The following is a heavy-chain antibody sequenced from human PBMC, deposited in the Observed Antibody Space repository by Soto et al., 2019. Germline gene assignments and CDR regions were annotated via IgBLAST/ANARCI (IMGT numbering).Heavy chain of an antibody. Sequence: SVRCSVADGSSSSYYWRRIRQPPGKGLEWIGYIYYSGSTNYNPSLKSRVTISVDTSKNQFSLKLSSVTAADSAVYYWARRYGASFDYWGQGTLVTVSS. D-gene: IGHD4-17*01. CDR2: IYYSGST. CDR3: ARRYGASFDY. V-gene: IGHV4-59*01. J-gene: IGHJ4*02. CDR1: DGSSSSYY.